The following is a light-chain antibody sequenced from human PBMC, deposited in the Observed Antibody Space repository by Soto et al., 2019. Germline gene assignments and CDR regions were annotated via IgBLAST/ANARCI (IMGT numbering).Light chain of an antibody. Sequence: QAVVTQEPSLTVSPGGTVTLTCGSSTGAVTNGHTPYWFQQKPGQAPRTLIYDTSNKHSWTPARFSGSLLGGKAALTLSGAQPEDEAEYYCLLSYDATNVVFGGGTKVTVL. J-gene: IGLJ2*01. CDR2: DTS. V-gene: IGLV7-46*01. CDR3: LLSYDATNVV. CDR1: TGAVTNGHT.